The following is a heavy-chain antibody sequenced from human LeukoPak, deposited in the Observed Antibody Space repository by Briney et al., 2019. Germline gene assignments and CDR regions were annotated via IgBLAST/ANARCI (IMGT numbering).Heavy chain of an antibody. CDR3: AELGITMIGGV. Sequence: GGSLRLSCAASGFTFSSYEMNWVRQAPGKGLEWVSYISSSGSTIYYADSVKGRFTISRDNAENSLYLQMNSLRAEDTAVCYCAELGITMIGGVWGKGTTVTISS. V-gene: IGHV3-48*03. CDR1: GFTFSSYE. J-gene: IGHJ6*04. CDR2: ISSSGSTI. D-gene: IGHD3-10*02.